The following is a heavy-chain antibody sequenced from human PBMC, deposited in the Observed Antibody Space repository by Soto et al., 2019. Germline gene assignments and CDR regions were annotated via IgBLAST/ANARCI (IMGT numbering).Heavy chain of an antibody. CDR2: IWYDGTKK. J-gene: IGHJ5*02. Sequence: PGGSLRLSCAASGFSLRTYGMHWLRRAPGKGLEWVAFIWYDGTKKFYANSVKGRSTISKDNSNSILYLQMSGLRAEDTAVYYCARDVVTAVAGSVNWFDPWGHGTLVTVSS. V-gene: IGHV3-33*01. CDR1: GFSLRTYG. CDR3: ARDVVTAVAGSVNWFDP. D-gene: IGHD6-19*01.